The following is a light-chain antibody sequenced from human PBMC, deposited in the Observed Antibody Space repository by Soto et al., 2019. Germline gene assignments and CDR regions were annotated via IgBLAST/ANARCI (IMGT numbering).Light chain of an antibody. CDR2: AAS. CDR1: QGISSY. J-gene: IGKJ4*01. CDR3: QQLKSYPVT. Sequence: DIQLTQSPSFLSASVGDRVTITCRASQGISSYLAWYQQEPGKAPKPLIYAASTFQSGVPSRFSGSGSGTEFTLTISSLQPEDFATYYCQQLKSYPVTFGGGTKVEIK. V-gene: IGKV1-9*01.